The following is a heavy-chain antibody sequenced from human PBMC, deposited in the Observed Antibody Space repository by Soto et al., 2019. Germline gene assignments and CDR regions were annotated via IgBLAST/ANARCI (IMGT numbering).Heavy chain of an antibody. CDR1: GGSISSSSYY. Sequence: QLQLQESGPGLVKPSETLSLTCTVSGGSISSSSYYWGWIRQPPGKGLEWIGSIYYSGSTYYNPSLKSRLTISVDTSKNQCSLKLSSVTAADTAVYYCARHEIVVLACYFYYWGQGTLVTVSS. CDR3: ARHEIVVLACYFYY. J-gene: IGHJ4*02. V-gene: IGHV4-39*01. D-gene: IGHD2-2*01. CDR2: IYYSGST.